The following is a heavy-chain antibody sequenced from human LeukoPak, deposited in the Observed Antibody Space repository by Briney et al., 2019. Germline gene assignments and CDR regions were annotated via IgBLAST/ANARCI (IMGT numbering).Heavy chain of an antibody. CDR1: GFTFSDYY. J-gene: IGHJ5*02. V-gene: IGHV3-11*06. CDR2: ISSSSSYT. CDR3: ARVGVVVIPKHNWFDP. Sequence: GRSLRLSCAASGFTFSDYYMSWIRQAPGKGLEWVSYISSSSSYTNYADSVKGRFTSSRDNAKNSLYLQMNSLRAEDTAVYYCARVGVVVIPKHNWFDPWGQGTLVTVSS. D-gene: IGHD3-22*01.